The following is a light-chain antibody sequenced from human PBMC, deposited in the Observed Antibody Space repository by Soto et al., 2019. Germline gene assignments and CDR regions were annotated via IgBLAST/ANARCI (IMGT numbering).Light chain of an antibody. CDR2: GAS. CDR3: QQYNNWWT. Sequence: EIVMTQSPATLSVSPGERAALSCRASQSVSSDLAWYQQKPGQAPRLLIYGASSRATGIPDRFSGSGSGTDFTLTIGRLEPEDFAVYYCQQYNNWWTFGQGTKVDIK. J-gene: IGKJ1*01. CDR1: QSVSSD. V-gene: IGKV3D-15*01.